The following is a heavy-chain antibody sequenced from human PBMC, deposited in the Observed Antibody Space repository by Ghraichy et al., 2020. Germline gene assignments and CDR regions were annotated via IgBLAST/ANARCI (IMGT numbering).Heavy chain of an antibody. CDR3: ARYELELSFLY. V-gene: IGHV3-48*03. J-gene: IGHJ4*02. Sequence: GESLNISCAASGFTFSSYEMNWVRQAPGKGLEWVSYISSSGSTIYYADSVKGRFTISRDNAKNSLYLQMNSLRAEDTAVYYCARYELELSFLYWGQGTLVTVSS. CDR2: ISSSGSTI. D-gene: IGHD1-7*01. CDR1: GFTFSSYE.